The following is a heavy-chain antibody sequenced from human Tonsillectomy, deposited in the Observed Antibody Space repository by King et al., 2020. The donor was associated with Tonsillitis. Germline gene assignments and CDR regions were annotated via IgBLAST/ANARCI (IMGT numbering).Heavy chain of an antibody. CDR2: LNPNSGGT. D-gene: IGHD3-22*01. CDR1: GYSFTGQY. J-gene: IGHJ4*02. V-gene: IGHV1-2*02. CDR3: ARGSPFYDSSGFFFYFDY. Sequence: QLVQSGAEVKKPGASVKVSCKASGYSFTGQYMHWVRQAPGQGLEWMGWLNPNSGGTNYAQKFQGRVTMTRDTSLSTAYMELSRLRSDDTAVYYCARGSPFYDSSGFFFYFDYWGQGTLVTVSS.